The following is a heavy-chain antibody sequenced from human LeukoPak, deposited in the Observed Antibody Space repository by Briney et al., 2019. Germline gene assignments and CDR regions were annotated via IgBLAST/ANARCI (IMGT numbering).Heavy chain of an antibody. J-gene: IGHJ6*03. CDR3: AKDRCSNGIGCYYYYMDV. Sequence: PGGSLRLSCAASGFTFSSYSMNWVRQAPGKGLEWVSSISSSSSYIYYADSVKGRFTISRDNAKNSLYLQMNSLRAEDTAVYYCAKDRCSNGIGCYYYYMDVWGKGTTVTISS. CDR2: ISSSSSYI. V-gene: IGHV3-21*01. CDR1: GFTFSSYS. D-gene: IGHD2-8*01.